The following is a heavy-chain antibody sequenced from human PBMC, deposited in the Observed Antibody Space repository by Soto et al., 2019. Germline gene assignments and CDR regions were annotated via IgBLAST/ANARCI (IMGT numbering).Heavy chain of an antibody. V-gene: IGHV1-3*01. CDR1: GYTFTSYA. CDR3: ARGSLWSSQPFDY. Sequence: QVQLVQSGAEVKKPGASVKVSCKASGYTFTSYAMHWVRQAPGQRLEWMGWINAGNGNTKYSQRFQGRVTITRDTSASTAYMELSSLRSEDTAVYYCARGSLWSSQPFDYWGQGTLVTVSS. D-gene: IGHD3-3*01. CDR2: INAGNGNT. J-gene: IGHJ4*02.